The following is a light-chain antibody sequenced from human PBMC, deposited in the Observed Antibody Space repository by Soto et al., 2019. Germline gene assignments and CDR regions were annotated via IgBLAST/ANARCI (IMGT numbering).Light chain of an antibody. CDR1: QSVNIN. Sequence: EIVMTQSPATVSGSPLEIASLSVMASQSVNINLAWYQQKPGQAPRLLIFGASSRANGIPARFSGSGSGTEFTLTISNLQTQDFAVYYCQQYNKWPRTFGQGTKVDIK. V-gene: IGKV3-15*01. CDR2: GAS. CDR3: QQYNKWPRT. J-gene: IGKJ1*01.